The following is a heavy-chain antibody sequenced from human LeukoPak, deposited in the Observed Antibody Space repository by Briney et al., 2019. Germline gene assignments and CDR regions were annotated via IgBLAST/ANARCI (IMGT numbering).Heavy chain of an antibody. CDR3: AKALYGDYGRFDY. CDR1: GFTFSTYA. Sequence: GGSLRLSCAASGFTFSTYAMSWVRQAPGKGLAWVSTISDGGSDTHYADSVKGRFTISRDDSKNTLYLQMNSLSAEDTAVYYCAKALYGDYGRFDYWGQGTLVTVSS. J-gene: IGHJ4*02. CDR2: ISDGGSDT. V-gene: IGHV3-23*01. D-gene: IGHD4-17*01.